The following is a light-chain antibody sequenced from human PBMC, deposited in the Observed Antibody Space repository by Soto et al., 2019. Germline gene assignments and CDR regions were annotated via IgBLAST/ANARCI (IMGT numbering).Light chain of an antibody. Sequence: DIQMTQSPSTLSASVGDRVTITCRASQSISTWLAWYQQKPGKAPNLLIYKASSLESGVPSRFSGSGSGTAFTLTISSLQPDDFATYYCQQYNSFPTFGGGTTMEIK. J-gene: IGKJ4*01. CDR2: KAS. CDR3: QQYNSFPT. CDR1: QSISTW. V-gene: IGKV1-5*03.